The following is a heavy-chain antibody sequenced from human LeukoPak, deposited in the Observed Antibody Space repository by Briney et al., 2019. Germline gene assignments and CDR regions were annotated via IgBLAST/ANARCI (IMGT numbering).Heavy chain of an antibody. CDR3: ARVPFSRAWYDY. J-gene: IGHJ4*02. CDR2: ISSNGGST. Sequence: GGSLRLSCAASGFIFSNYGMHWVRQAPGRGLEFVSRISSNGGSTYYANSLRGRFTISRDNSKNTVYLQMASLRPEDMAVYYCARVPFSRAWYDYWGQGTLVTVS. V-gene: IGHV3-64*01. D-gene: IGHD6-19*01. CDR1: GFIFSNYG.